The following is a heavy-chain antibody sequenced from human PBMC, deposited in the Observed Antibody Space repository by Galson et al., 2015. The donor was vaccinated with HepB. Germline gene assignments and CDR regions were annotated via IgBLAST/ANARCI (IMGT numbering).Heavy chain of an antibody. CDR1: GGTFSSYA. CDR3: HYYYDSSGYYGDY. D-gene: IGHD3-22*01. V-gene: IGHV1-69*13. CDR2: IIPIFGTA. J-gene: IGHJ4*02. Sequence: SVKVSCKASGGTFSSYAISWVRQAPGQGLEWMGGIIPIFGTANYAQKFQGRVTITADESTSTAYMELSSLRSEDTAVYYCHYYYDSSGYYGDYWGQGTLVTVSS.